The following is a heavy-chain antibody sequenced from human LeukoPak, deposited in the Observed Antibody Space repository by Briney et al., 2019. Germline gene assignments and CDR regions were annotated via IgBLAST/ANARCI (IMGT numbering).Heavy chain of an antibody. CDR2: ISGSGDVT. CDR3: AKELQRGRTFEY. D-gene: IGHD1-1*01. V-gene: IGHV3-23*01. J-gene: IGHJ4*02. CDR1: GLTFSSSY. Sequence: PGGSLRLSCGASGLTFSSSYMGWVRQAPGKGLELVSEISGSGDVTYYPDSVKGRFTISRDNSKGTLYMQMNSLRVEDTAVYYCAKELQRGRTFEYWGQGTQVTVSS.